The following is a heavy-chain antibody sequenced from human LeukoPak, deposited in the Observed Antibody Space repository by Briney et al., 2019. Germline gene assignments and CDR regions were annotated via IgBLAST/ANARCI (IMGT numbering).Heavy chain of an antibody. CDR2: ISGSGGST. V-gene: IGHV3-23*01. CDR1: GFTFSSYA. CDR3: AKRYSSSWSFDY. D-gene: IGHD6-13*01. Sequence: PGGSLRLSCAASGFTFSSYAMSWVRQAPGKGLEWVSAISGSGGSTYYADSVKGRFTISRDNSKNTLYLQMNSLRAGDTAVYYCAKRYSSSWSFDYWGQGTLVTVSS. J-gene: IGHJ4*02.